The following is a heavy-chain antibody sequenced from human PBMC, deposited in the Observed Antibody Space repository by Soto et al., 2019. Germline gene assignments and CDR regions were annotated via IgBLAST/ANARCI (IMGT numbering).Heavy chain of an antibody. CDR2: IHDSGST. CDR3: ARVERGTATTVVDAFDI. J-gene: IGHJ3*02. Sequence: SETLSLTCVVSGGPISTFYWSWIRQSPGKGFELIVYIHDSGSTNFNPSLESRVTISVDTSKNLFSLKLSSVTAADTALYYCARVERGTATTVVDAFDIWGPGTMVTVSS. V-gene: IGHV4-59*12. D-gene: IGHD1-1*01. CDR1: GGPISTFY.